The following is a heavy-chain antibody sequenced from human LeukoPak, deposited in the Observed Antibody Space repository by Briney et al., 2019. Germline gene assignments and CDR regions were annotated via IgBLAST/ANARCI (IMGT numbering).Heavy chain of an antibody. CDR2: INPNSGGT. V-gene: IGHV1-2*02. CDR1: GYTFTGYY. CDR3: ASLGYCSSTSCYGESANFDY. J-gene: IGHJ4*02. D-gene: IGHD2-2*01. Sequence: ASVKVSCKASGYTFTGYYMHWVRQAPGQGLERMGWINPNSGGTNYAQKFQGRVTMTRDTSISTAYMELSRLRSDDTAVYYCASLGYCSSTSCYGESANFDYWGQGTLVTVSS.